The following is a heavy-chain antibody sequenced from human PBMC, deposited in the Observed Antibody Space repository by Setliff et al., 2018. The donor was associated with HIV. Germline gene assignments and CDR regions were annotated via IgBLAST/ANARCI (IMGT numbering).Heavy chain of an antibody. J-gene: IGHJ6*03. CDR3: ARSGGIGNYHWDV. V-gene: IGHV3-33*03. Sequence: GGSLRLSCAASGFTFSSYGMHWVRQAPGKGLESVALIWCDGTNKKYADSVRGRFTISRDDAKKSLYLQMNSLGAEDTAVYYCARSGGIGNYHWDVWGKGTTVTVSS. D-gene: IGHD3-16*01. CDR2: IWCDGTNK. CDR1: GFTFSSYG.